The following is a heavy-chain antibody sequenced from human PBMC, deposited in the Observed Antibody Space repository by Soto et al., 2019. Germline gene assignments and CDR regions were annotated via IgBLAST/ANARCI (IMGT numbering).Heavy chain of an antibody. D-gene: IGHD2-8*01. V-gene: IGHV2-5*01. CDR1: GFSLTTNGVG. CDR2: FYSNDDK. Sequence: GSGPTLVNPTQTLTLTCTFSGFSLTTNGVGVAWIRQPPGKALEWLALFYSNDDKRYSPSLKSRLTIAKDTSKNQVVLTMTNMDPLATAKYSCDQTLGVALSGQRLAFDYWGQGTPVTV. J-gene: IGHJ4*02. CDR3: DQTLGVALSGQRLAFDY.